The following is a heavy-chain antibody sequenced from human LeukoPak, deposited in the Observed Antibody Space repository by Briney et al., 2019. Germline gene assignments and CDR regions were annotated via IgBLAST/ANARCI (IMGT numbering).Heavy chain of an antibody. Sequence: SETLSLTCTVSGGSISSYYWSWIRQPAGKGLEWIGHMYTSGSTNYNPSLESRVTMSVDTSKNQFSLKLSSVTAADTAVYYCARSNILTGYGLYAFDIWGQGTMVTVSS. D-gene: IGHD3-9*01. CDR3: ARSNILTGYGLYAFDI. CDR2: MYTSGST. J-gene: IGHJ3*02. V-gene: IGHV4-4*07. CDR1: GGSISSYY.